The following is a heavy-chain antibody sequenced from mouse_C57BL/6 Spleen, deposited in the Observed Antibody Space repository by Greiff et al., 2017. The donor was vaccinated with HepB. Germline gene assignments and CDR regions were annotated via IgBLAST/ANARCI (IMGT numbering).Heavy chain of an antibody. CDR1: GYTFTDYN. V-gene: IGHV1-18*01. J-gene: IGHJ1*03. CDR2: INPNNGGT. CDR3: ARRSNWGDYWYFDV. D-gene: IGHD4-1*01. Sequence: EVQVVESGPELVKPGASVKIPCKASGYTFTDYNMDWVKQSHGKSLEWIGDINPNNGGTIYNQKFKGKATLTVDKSSSTAYMELRSLTSEDTAVYYCARRSNWGDYWYFDVWGTGTTVTVSS.